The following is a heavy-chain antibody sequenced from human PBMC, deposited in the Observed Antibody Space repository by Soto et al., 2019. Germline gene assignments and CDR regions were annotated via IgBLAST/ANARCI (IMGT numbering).Heavy chain of an antibody. CDR2: IYYSGST. D-gene: IGHD2-21*02. V-gene: IGHV4-39*01. J-gene: IGHJ4*02. Sequence: PSETLSLTCTVTGDSISSRSYYWGWIRQPPGKGLEWIESIYYSGSTYNNPSLRSRVSMSIDTSKDQFSLKLKSVTAADTALYFCARQRTSVVTQAYLDVWRPGSLVTVSS. CDR1: GDSISSRSYY. CDR3: ARQRTSVVTQAYLDV.